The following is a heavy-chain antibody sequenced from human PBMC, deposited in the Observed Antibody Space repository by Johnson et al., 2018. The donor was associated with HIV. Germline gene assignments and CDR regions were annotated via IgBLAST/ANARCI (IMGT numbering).Heavy chain of an antibody. V-gene: IGHV3-66*02. CDR2: IYSGGST. CDR3: AKDDSPSGAFDI. CDR1: GFTVSSNY. D-gene: IGHD3-10*01. J-gene: IGHJ3*02. Sequence: VQLVESGGGLVQPGGSLRLSCAASGFTVSSNYMSWVRQAPGQGLEWVSVIYSGGSTYYADSVKGRFTLSRDSSKNTLYLQMNSLRAEDTAVYYCAKDDSPSGAFDIWGQGTMVIVSS.